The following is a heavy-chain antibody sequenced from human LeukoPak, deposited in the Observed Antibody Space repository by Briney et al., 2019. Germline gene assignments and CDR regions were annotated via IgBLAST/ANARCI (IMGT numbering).Heavy chain of an antibody. CDR1: GYTFTSYW. V-gene: IGHV5-51*01. CDR3: ARLAPAGNARIVVITTLGFDY. Sequence: GESLKISCEGSGYTFTSYWIGWVRQMPGKGLEWMGIIYPGDSDTRYSPSFQGQVTISADESISTAYLQWSSLKASDTAMYYCARLAPAGNARIVVITTLGFDYWGQGTLVTVSS. J-gene: IGHJ4*02. D-gene: IGHD3-22*01. CDR2: IYPGDSDT.